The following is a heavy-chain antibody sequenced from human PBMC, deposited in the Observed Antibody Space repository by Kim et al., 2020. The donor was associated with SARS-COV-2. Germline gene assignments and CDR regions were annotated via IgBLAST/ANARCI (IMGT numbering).Heavy chain of an antibody. CDR2: GSNK. CDR3: ARLGSGGY. Sequence: GSNKYYADSVKGRFTISRDNSKNTLYLQTNSLRAEDTAVYYCARLGSGGYWGQGTLVTVSS. J-gene: IGHJ4*02. D-gene: IGHD3-16*01. V-gene: IGHV3-33*01.